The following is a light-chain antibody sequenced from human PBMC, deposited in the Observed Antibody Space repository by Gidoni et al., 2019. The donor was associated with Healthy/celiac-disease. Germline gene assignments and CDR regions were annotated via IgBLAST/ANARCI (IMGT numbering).Light chain of an antibody. CDR2: DVS. V-gene: IGLV2-14*01. J-gene: IGLJ2*01. CDR3: SSYTSSSTFVV. Sequence: QSALTQPASVSGSLGQSITISCTGTSSDVGGYNYVSWYQQHPGKAPKLMIYDVSNRPSGVSNRFSGPKSGNTASLTISGLQAEDEADYYCSSYTSSSTFVVFGGGTKLTVL. CDR1: SSDVGGYNY.